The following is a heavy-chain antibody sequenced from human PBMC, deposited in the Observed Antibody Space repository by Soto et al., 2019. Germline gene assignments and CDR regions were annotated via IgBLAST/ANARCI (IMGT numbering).Heavy chain of an antibody. Sequence: SETLSLTCAVSGGSISSGGYSRRCRRQPPGKGVGWIGNIYHSGSTYYNPSLKSRVTISVDSSKNQFSLKLSSVTAADTAVYYCARGGIVRNPYDYWGQGTLVTVSS. CDR1: GGSISSGGYS. D-gene: IGHD3-22*01. J-gene: IGHJ4*02. V-gene: IGHV4-30-2*01. CDR3: ARGGIVRNPYDY. CDR2: IYHSGST.